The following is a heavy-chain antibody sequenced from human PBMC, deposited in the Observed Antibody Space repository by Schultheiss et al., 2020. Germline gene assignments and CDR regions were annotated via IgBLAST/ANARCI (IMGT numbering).Heavy chain of an antibody. CDR1: GGSISSYY. V-gene: IGHV4-59*12. D-gene: IGHD6-13*01. CDR3: ASTGYSSSWNWFDP. J-gene: IGHJ5*02. CDR2: IYYSGST. Sequence: SQTLSLTCTVSGGSISSYYWSWIRQPPGKGLEWIGYIYYSGSTNYNPSLKSRVTISVDKSKNQFSLKLSSVTAADTAVYYCASTGYSSSWNWFDPWGQGTLVTVSS.